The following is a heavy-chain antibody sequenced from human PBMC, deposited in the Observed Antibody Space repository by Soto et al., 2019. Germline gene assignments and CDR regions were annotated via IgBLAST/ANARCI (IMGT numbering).Heavy chain of an antibody. J-gene: IGHJ4*02. V-gene: IGHV3-30*18. CDR1: GFTFRWFG. CDR2: ISNDGSNE. Sequence: GGSLRLSCAGSGFTFRWFGMSWVRQAPGKGLEWVARISNDGSNEYYVDSVKGRSTISRDNSKNTLYLQMDSLRAEDTAVYYCAKGEVRGIIPSYFDYWGLGTLVTVSS. D-gene: IGHD3-10*01. CDR3: AKGEVRGIIPSYFDY.